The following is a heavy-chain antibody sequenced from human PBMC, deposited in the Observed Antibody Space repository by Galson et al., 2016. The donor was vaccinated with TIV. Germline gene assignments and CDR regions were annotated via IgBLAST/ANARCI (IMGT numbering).Heavy chain of an antibody. CDR2: IKDTGVTT. CDR1: GYTFTSYH. CDR3: AREMPATFFFDY. Sequence: SVKVFCKASGYTFTSYHLHWVRQAPGQGLEWMGIIKDTGVTTTYPQRFQGRLTITRDTSTTTVYMELSSLRSEDTAVYYCAREMPATFFFDYWGQGTLVTVSS. V-gene: IGHV1-46*01. D-gene: IGHD2-2*01. J-gene: IGHJ4*02.